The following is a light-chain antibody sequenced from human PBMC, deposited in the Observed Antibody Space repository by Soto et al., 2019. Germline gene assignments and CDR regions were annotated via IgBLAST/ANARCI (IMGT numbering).Light chain of an antibody. V-gene: IGLV3-21*04. CDR2: YGS. CDR1: DIGRTS. CDR3: QVWDTSEQPV. Sequence: SYELTQPPSLSVAPGETARITCGVKDIGRTSVHWYQQRPGQAPVLVIRYGSARPSGIPERFSGAKSGDTATLTISRVEAGDEADYYCQVWDTSEQPVFGTGTKLTVL. J-gene: IGLJ1*01.